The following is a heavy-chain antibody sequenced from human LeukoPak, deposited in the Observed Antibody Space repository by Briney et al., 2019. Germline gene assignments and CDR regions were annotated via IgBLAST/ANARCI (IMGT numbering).Heavy chain of an antibody. J-gene: IGHJ4*02. V-gene: IGHV3-7*01. D-gene: IGHD5-12*01. CDR1: GFIFSNYW. CDR3: VRDGGVSGYDLLDY. CDR2: INQDGSKE. Sequence: GGSLRLSCTAPGFIFSNYWMTWVRQAPGKGLEWVAQINQDGSKEYYIDSVKARFSISRDNARNSLSLQMNSLRAEDTAVYYCVRDGGVSGYDLLDYWGQGTLVTVSS.